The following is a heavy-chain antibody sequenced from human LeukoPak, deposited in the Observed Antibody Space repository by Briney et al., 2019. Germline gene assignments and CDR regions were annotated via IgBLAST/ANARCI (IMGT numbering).Heavy chain of an antibody. J-gene: IGHJ4*02. CDR3: ARFTAAISIDY. V-gene: IGHV4-39*01. CDR2: IYYSGST. CDR1: GGSISSSSYY. Sequence: SETLSLTCNVSGGSISSSSYYWGWIRQPPGKGLEWIGSIYYSGSTYYNPSLKSRVTISVDTSKNQFSLKLSSVTAADTAVYYCARFTAAISIDYWGQGTLVTVSS. D-gene: IGHD2-2*01.